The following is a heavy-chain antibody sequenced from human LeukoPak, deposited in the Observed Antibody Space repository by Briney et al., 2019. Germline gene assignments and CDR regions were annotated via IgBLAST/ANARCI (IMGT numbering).Heavy chain of an antibody. CDR1: GFTFSSYA. CDR2: ISSSGSTI. V-gene: IGHV3-48*03. Sequence: GGSLRLSCAASGFTFSSYAMNWVRQAPGKGLEWVSYISSSGSTIYYADSVKGRFTISRDNAKNSLYLQMNSLRAEDTAVYYCARGVHSSGWIRGRLYNWFDPWGQGTLVTVSS. J-gene: IGHJ5*02. D-gene: IGHD6-19*01. CDR3: ARGVHSSGWIRGRLYNWFDP.